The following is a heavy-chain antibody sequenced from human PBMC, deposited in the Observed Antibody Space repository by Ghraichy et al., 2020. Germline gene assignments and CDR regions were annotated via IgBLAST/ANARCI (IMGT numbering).Heavy chain of an antibody. CDR2: ISGSGGST. J-gene: IGHJ4*02. CDR3: AKDSAVGEQLGYFDY. Sequence: LSLTCAASGFTFSSYAMSWVRQAPGKGLEWVSAISGSGGSTYYADSVKGRFTISRDNSKNTLYLQMNSLRAEDTAVYYCAKDSAVGEQLGYFDYWGQGTLVTVSS. V-gene: IGHV3-23*01. CDR1: GFTFSSYA. D-gene: IGHD6-6*01.